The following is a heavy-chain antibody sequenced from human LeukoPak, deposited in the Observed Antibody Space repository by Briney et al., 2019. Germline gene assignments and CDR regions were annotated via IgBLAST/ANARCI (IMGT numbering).Heavy chain of an antibody. CDR2: ISSDGSST. J-gene: IGHJ4*02. CDR1: GFTFSSYW. V-gene: IGHV3-74*01. Sequence: TGGSLRLTCAASGFTFSSYWMHWVRQAPGKGLVWVSRISSDGSSTSYADSVKGRFTISRDNAKNTLYLQMNSLRAEDTAVYYCARGGSGSSSYFDYWGQGTLVTVSS. CDR3: ARGGSGSSSYFDY. D-gene: IGHD3-10*01.